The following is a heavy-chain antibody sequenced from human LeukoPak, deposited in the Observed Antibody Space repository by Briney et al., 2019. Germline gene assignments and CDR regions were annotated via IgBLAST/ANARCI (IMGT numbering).Heavy chain of an antibody. V-gene: IGHV3-48*01. CDR3: ASPFDY. CDR1: GFTFSSYS. J-gene: IGHJ4*02. Sequence: GGSLRLSCAASGFTFSSYSMIWVRQAPGKGLEWVSYIDSSSSTIYYADSVKGRFTISRDNAKNSLYLQMNGLRAEDTAVYYCASPFDYWGQGTLVTVSS. CDR2: IDSSSSTI.